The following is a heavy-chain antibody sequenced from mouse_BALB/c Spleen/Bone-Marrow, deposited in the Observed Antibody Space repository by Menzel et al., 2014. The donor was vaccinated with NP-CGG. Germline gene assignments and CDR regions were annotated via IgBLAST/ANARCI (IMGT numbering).Heavy chain of an antibody. V-gene: IGHV14-3*02. CDR1: GSNIKDTY. CDR2: IDPANGNT. D-gene: IGHD2-1*01. J-gene: IGHJ3*01. CDR3: AINGNYGAWFAY. Sequence: DVKLQESGAELVKPGASVKLSCTASGSNIKDTYMHWVKQRPEQGLEWIGRIDPANGNTKYDPKFQGKATITADTSSNTAYLQLSSLTSEDTAVYYCAINGNYGAWFAYWGQGALVTVSA.